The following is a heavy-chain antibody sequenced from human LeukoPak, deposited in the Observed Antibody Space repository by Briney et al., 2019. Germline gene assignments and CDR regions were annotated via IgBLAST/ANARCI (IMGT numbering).Heavy chain of an antibody. CDR1: GYTFTGNY. D-gene: IGHD6-6*01. J-gene: IGHJ3*02. Sequence: ASVKVSCEASGYTFTGNYMHWVRQAPGQGLEWMGWINPNSGGTTYAQNFQDRVTMTRDTSISTAYMELSRLRSDDTAVYFCARGDRSSSILEDAFDIWGQGTMVTVSS. CDR3: ARGDRSSSILEDAFDI. CDR2: INPNSGGT. V-gene: IGHV1-2*02.